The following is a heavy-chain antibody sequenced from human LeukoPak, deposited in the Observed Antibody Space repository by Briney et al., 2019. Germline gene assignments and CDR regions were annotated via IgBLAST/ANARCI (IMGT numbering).Heavy chain of an antibody. J-gene: IGHJ4*02. D-gene: IGHD3-16*01. Sequence: GGSLRLSCAASGFTFDDYAMHWVRQAPGKGLEWVSGISWNSGSIGYADSVKGRFTISRDNAKNSLYLQMNSLRAEDTALYYCGKDMGVGGGESGGYFDYWGQGTLVTVSS. CDR2: ISWNSGSI. V-gene: IGHV3-9*01. CDR3: GKDMGVGGGESGGYFDY. CDR1: GFTFDDYA.